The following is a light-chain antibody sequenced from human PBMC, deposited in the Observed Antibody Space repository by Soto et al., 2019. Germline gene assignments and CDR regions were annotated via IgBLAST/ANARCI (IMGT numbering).Light chain of an antibody. Sequence: IQLTQSPSSLSASVGDTVTVTCRASQTINIYLNWYQQKPGKAPELLIYAASSLQSGVPSRFSGGGSRTDFNLTIYGLQPEDFATSYCQQSYRSPYTFGQGTTLEMK. J-gene: IGKJ2*01. CDR1: QTINIY. CDR2: AAS. V-gene: IGKV1-39*01. CDR3: QQSYRSPYT.